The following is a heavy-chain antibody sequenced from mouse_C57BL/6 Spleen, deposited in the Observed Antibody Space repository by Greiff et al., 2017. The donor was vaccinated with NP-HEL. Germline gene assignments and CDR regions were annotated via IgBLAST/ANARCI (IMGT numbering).Heavy chain of an antibody. CDR3: AKEPDLSYWYFDV. V-gene: IGHV2-5*01. J-gene: IGHJ1*03. CDR2: IWRGGST. Sequence: VQLQESGPGLVQPSQSLSITCTVSGFSLTSYGVHWVRQSPGKGLEWLGVIWRGGSTDYNAAFMSRLSITKDNSKSQVFFKMNSLQADDTAIYYCAKEPDLSYWYFDVWGTGTTVTVSS. CDR1: GFSLTSYG.